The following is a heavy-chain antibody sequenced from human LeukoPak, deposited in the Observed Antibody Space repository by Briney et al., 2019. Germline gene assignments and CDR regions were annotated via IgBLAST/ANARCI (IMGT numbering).Heavy chain of an antibody. D-gene: IGHD2-21*02. CDR2: IAGSSGYI. Sequence: PGGSLRLSCAASEFTFNKYRINWVRQAPGKGLEWVSSIAGSSGYISYADSVKGRFTISRDNAKKSLYLQMTSLTAEDTAVYYCARDRGAYCGGDCYLGFDYWGRGTLVTVSS. CDR1: EFTFNKYR. CDR3: ARDRGAYCGGDCYLGFDY. V-gene: IGHV3-21*01. J-gene: IGHJ4*01.